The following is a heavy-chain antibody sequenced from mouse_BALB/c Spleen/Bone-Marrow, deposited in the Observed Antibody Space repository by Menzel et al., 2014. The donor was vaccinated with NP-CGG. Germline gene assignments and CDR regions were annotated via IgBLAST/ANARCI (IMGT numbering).Heavy chain of an antibody. Sequence: EVQLQQSGPELVKPGASVKISCKTSGYTFTEYTMHWVKQSHGKSLEWIGSISPNNGGTTYNQKFKGKATLTVDKSSSTAYMELRSLASEDSAVYYCVRRKDGYEDALDYWGQGTSVTVSS. CDR1: GYTFTEYT. V-gene: IGHV1-18*01. D-gene: IGHD2-2*01. CDR2: ISPNNGGT. CDR3: VRRKDGYEDALDY. J-gene: IGHJ4*01.